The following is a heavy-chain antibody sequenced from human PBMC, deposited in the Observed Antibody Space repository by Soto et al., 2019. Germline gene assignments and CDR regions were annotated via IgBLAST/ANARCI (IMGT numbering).Heavy chain of an antibody. CDR1: GFTFSDHY. CDR2: TRNKANSYTT. D-gene: IGHD2-15*01. J-gene: IGHJ6*02. CDR3: TRGSYCSGVSCPPQSSGMVV. Sequence: GGSLRLSCAASGFTFSDHYMDWVRQAPGKGLEWVGRTRNKANSYTTEYAASVKGRFTISRDDSRNSLYLQMNSLKTEDTAVCYCTRGSYCSGVSCPPQSSGMVVGYPGT. V-gene: IGHV3-72*01.